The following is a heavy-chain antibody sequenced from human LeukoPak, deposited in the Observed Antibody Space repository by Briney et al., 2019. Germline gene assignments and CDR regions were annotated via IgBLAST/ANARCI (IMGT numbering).Heavy chain of an antibody. J-gene: IGHJ4*02. Sequence: SETLSLTCTVSGGSISNYYWSWIRQPPGKGLEWIGYIYYSGSTNNNPSLKSRVTISVDTSKNQFSLKLSSVTAADTALYYCARHTGLGGGFCYLGQGTLVTVSS. CDR1: GGSISNYY. D-gene: IGHD3-3*01. CDR2: IYYSGST. CDR3: ARHTGLGGGFCY. V-gene: IGHV4-59*08.